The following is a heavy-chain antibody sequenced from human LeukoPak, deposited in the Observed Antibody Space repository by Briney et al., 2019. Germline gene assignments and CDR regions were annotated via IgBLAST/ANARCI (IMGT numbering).Heavy chain of an antibody. Sequence: GGSLRLSSPTSGLPFSFYWMSGFPKLPGKGPEGVANINQDGSEKDYVDSVKGRFTISRDNAKKVLYLEMDSLRVGDTAVYYCARDGRIAVAGGYWGQGSQVIVSS. CDR1: GLPFSFYW. V-gene: IGHV3-7*01. CDR2: INQDGSEK. CDR3: ARDGRIAVAGGY. D-gene: IGHD6-19*01. J-gene: IGHJ4*02.